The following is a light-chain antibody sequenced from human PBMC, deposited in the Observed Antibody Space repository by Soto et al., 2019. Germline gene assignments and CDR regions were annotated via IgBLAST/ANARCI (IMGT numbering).Light chain of an antibody. J-gene: IGKJ1*01. CDR2: RAS. V-gene: IGKV1-5*03. Sequence: DIQMTQTPSTLPVSIGDRVTINCRASQSISDWLAWYQQKPGKAPRLLIYRASTLQSGVPSRFRGSGYGTEFTLTISDLQADDFATYYCQQYHIYSWTFGKGTTVGIK. CDR3: QQYHIYSWT. CDR1: QSISDW.